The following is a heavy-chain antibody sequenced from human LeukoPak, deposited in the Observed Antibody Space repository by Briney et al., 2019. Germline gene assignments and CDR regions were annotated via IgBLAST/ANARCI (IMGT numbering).Heavy chain of an antibody. Sequence: SVKVSFTASGDTFSIYAISWVRQAPGQGLEWMGRIIPSLDIPNYPQKFQGRVTITADKSTSTAYMEVRSLGSEDTAAYYCARSVGGATTPRFDYWGQGTLVTVSS. CDR1: GDTFSIYA. J-gene: IGHJ4*02. D-gene: IGHD1-26*01. CDR2: IIPSLDIP. V-gene: IGHV1-69*04. CDR3: ARSVGGATTPRFDY.